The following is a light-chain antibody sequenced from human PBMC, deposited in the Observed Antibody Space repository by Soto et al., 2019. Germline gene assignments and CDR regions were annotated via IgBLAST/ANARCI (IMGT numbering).Light chain of an antibody. Sequence: DIQMTQSPSSLSASVGDRVTITCRASQSISNYFNGYQWEPGKAPKLLIYGASSFQSGVPSRFSGSGSGTDFTLTISSLQPEDFATYYCQQSYSMPLTFGGRTKVEIK. V-gene: IGKV1-39*01. CDR2: GAS. CDR3: QQSYSMPLT. CDR1: QSISNY. J-gene: IGKJ4*01.